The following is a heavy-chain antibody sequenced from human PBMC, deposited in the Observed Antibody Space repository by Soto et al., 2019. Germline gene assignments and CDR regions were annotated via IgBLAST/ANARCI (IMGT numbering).Heavy chain of an antibody. CDR2: ISGSGGST. Sequence: EVQLLESGGGLVQPGGSLRLSCAASGFTFSSYAMSWVRQAPGKGLEWVSAISGSGGSTYYADSVKGRFTISRDNSKNPLYLKMNSLRAEDTAVYYCANENGYSSSWFEFDYWGQGTLVTVSS. CDR3: ANENGYSSSWFEFDY. D-gene: IGHD6-13*01. V-gene: IGHV3-23*01. J-gene: IGHJ4*02. CDR1: GFTFSSYA.